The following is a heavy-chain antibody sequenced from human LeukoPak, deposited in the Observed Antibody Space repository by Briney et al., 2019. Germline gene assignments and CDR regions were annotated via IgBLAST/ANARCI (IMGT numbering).Heavy chain of an antibody. CDR2: INANSGST. V-gene: IGHV1-46*01. CDR3: ARDDGGGTYYFDY. D-gene: IGHD1/OR15-1a*01. J-gene: IGHJ4*02. CDR1: GGTFSSYA. Sequence: ASVKVSCKASGGTFSSYAISWVRQTPGQGLEWMGIINANSGSTTNAQRFQGRVTMTRDTSTSTVYMELSSLRSEDTAVYYCARDDGGGTYYFDYWGQGTLVTVSS.